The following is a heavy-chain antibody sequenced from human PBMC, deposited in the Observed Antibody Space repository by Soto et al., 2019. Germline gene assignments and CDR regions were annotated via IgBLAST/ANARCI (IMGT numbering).Heavy chain of an antibody. CDR2: VSASGTT. Sequence: QVQLQASGPGLVKPSETLSLICTVSGGSVRDSYWTWIRQPPGKGLEWIGYVSASGTTKYSSSLKSRVTMSVDTSKNQFSLKVNSVTTADPAIYYCARVGHLNVYYASDYWGQGVLVTVSS. V-gene: IGHV4-59*02. D-gene: IGHD1-26*01. J-gene: IGHJ4*02. CDR1: GGSVRDSY. CDR3: ARVGHLNVYYASDY.